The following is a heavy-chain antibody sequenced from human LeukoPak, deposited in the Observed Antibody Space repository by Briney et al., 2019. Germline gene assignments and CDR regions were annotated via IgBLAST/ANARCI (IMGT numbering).Heavy chain of an antibody. CDR3: VIWQYYDILTGYYPNI. D-gene: IGHD3-9*01. Sequence: PSETLSLTCAVYGGSFSGYYWSWIRQPPGKGLDWIGEINHSGSTNYSPSLKSRVTISVDTSKNQFSLKLSSVTAADTAVYYCVIWQYYDILTGYYPNIWGQGTLVSVSS. J-gene: IGHJ4*02. CDR1: GGSFSGYY. V-gene: IGHV4-34*01. CDR2: INHSGST.